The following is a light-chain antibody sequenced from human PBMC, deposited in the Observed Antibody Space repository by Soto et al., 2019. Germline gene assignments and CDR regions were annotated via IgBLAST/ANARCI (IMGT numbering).Light chain of an antibody. Sequence: EFVLTQSPGTLSLSPGERATLSCRASQTVRNNYLAWYQQKPGQAPRLLIYDASSRATGIPDRFSGGGSGTDFTLTISRLEPEDFAVYYCQQFSSDPLTFGGRSKVDIK. CDR2: DAS. CDR1: QTVRNNY. V-gene: IGKV3-20*01. J-gene: IGKJ4*01. CDR3: QQFSSDPLT.